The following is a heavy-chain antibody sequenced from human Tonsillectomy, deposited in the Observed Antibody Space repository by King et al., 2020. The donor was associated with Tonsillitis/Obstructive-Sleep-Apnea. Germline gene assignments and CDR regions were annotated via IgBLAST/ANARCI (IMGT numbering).Heavy chain of an antibody. V-gene: IGHV3-9*01. J-gene: IGHJ3*02. CDR3: VKDLIIAESGTPGDGFDI. D-gene: IGHD6-13*01. Sequence: VQLVESGGGLVQPGRSLRLSCAASGFTFDDYAMYWVRQAPGKGLEWVSGISWNSGTIHYADSVKGRFTISRDNAKNSLYLQMNSLRVEDTALYYCVKDLIIAESGTPGDGFDIWGQGTMVTVSS. CDR1: GFTFDDYA. CDR2: ISWNSGTI.